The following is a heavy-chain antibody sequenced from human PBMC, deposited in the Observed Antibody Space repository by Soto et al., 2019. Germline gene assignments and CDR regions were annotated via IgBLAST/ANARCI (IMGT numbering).Heavy chain of an antibody. CDR3: AREDSAGFYDF. CDR2: IYSGST. D-gene: IGHD1-1*01. V-gene: IGHV4-30-2*01. CDR1: GDSINSGGYS. J-gene: IGHJ4*02. Sequence: QVQLQESASGLVKPSQTLSLTCTVSGDSINSGGYSWSWIRQPPGQGLEWIGYIYSGSTYYSPSLKSRVTISIAASKNQLSLRLKSVTAADTAVYYCAREDSAGFYDFWGQGTLVTVSS.